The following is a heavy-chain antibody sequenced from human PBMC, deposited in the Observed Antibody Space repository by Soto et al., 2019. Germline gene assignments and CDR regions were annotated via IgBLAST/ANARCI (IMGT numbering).Heavy chain of an antibody. CDR1: GYTFTNYY. J-gene: IGHJ3*02. CDR3: ARVGRFDAFDI. CDR2: ITPSGGST. Sequence: GASVKVSCKASGYTFTNYYMHWVRQAPGQGLEWMGIITPSGGSTSYAQKLQGRVTMTRDTSTSTVYMELSSLRSEDTAVYYCARVGRFDAFDIWGQGTMVTV. V-gene: IGHV1-46*04.